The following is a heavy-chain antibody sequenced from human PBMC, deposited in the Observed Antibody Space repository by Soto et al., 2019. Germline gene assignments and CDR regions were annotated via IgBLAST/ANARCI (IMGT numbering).Heavy chain of an antibody. V-gene: IGHV3-7*03. CDR1: GFTFSSYW. J-gene: IGHJ6*02. CDR3: ARVGYDFWSGYYNLGYYYYGMDV. Sequence: GGSLRLSCAASGFTFSSYWMSWVRQAPGKGLEWVANIKQDGSEKYYVDSVKGRFTISRDNAKNSLYLQMNSLRAEDTAVYYCARVGYDFWSGYYNLGYYYYGMDVCGQGTTVTVYS. D-gene: IGHD3-3*01. CDR2: IKQDGSEK.